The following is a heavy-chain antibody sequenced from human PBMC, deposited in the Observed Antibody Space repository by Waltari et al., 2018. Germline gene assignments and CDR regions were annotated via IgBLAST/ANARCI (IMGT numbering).Heavy chain of an antibody. V-gene: IGHV3-66*01. Sequence: EVQLVESGGGLVQPGGSLRLACAASGFTVSSSYMGWVRQAPGKGLEWVSVIYSGGSTYYADSVKGRFTISRDNSKNTLYLQMNSLRAEDTAVYYCASGYSREYGEEYFDLWGRGTLVTVSS. D-gene: IGHD5-18*01. CDR1: GFTVSSSY. J-gene: IGHJ2*01. CDR3: ASGYSREYGEEYFDL. CDR2: IYSGGST.